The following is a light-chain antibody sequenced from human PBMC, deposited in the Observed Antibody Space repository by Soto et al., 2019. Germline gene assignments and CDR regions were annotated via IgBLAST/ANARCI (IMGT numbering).Light chain of an antibody. CDR3: QQSYSNPLT. J-gene: IGKJ1*01. CDR2: DAS. CDR1: QYISAF. V-gene: IGKV1-39*01. Sequence: DLQMTQAPSSLSASVGDRVTITCPASQYISAFLNWYQQKPGQAPKLLIYDASSLQGGVPSRFSGRGSATDFTRNISNLQPEDLAYYYCQQSYSNPLTFGQGTKV.